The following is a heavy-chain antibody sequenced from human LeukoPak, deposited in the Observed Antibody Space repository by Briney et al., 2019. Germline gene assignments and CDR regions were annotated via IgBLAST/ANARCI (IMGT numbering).Heavy chain of an antibody. CDR3: ARRVRYSYGYNWFDP. CDR1: GGSISSSNW. D-gene: IGHD5-18*01. V-gene: IGHV4-4*02. J-gene: IGHJ5*02. CDR2: INHSGST. Sequence: SETLSLTCAVSGGSISSSNWWSWVRQPPGKGLEWIGEINHSGSTNYNPSLKSRVTISVDTSKNQFSLKLSSVTAADTAVYYCARRVRYSYGYNWFDPWGQGTLVTVSS.